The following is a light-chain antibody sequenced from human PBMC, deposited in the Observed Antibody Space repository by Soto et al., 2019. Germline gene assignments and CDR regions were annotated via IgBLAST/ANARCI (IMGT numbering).Light chain of an antibody. Sequence: IVLTQPPGPLSLSPGGRATLSCRASQSVSSTYLAWYQHKPGQAPRLLIYGASSRATGIPDRFSGSGSGTDFTLIISRLEPEDFAVYYCQQYGNSFVGFGQGTKVDIK. CDR3: QQYGNSFVG. CDR2: GAS. J-gene: IGKJ1*01. V-gene: IGKV3-20*01. CDR1: QSVSSTY.